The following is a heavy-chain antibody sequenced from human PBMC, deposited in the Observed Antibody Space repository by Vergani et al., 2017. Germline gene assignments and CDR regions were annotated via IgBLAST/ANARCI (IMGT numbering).Heavy chain of an antibody. CDR2: INPSGGHT. J-gene: IGHJ4*02. Sequence: QLQVVQSGAEVKKSGASVKVSCKTSGYTFSNYYMHWVRQAPGQGLEWMGIINPSGGHTNYAQKFQGIVTMTRDTSTSTVYMELSSLRSEDTAIYYCARGDYGILTGYRYWGQGTLVTVSA. CDR3: ARGDYGILTGYRY. CDR1: GYTFSNYY. D-gene: IGHD3-9*01. V-gene: IGHV1-46*03.